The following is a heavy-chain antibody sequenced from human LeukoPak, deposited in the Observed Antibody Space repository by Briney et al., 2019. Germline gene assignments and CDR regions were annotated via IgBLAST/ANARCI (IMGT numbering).Heavy chain of an antibody. CDR1: GFTFSSYS. CDR3: ASRGQNGSFKI. CDR2: ISYDGDNK. V-gene: IGHV3-30-3*01. D-gene: IGHD3-10*01. Sequence: PGRSLRLSCAASGFTFSSYSMHWVRQAPGEGLEWVAVISYDGDNKKYTDSVMGRFTVSRDNAKNSLYLQMNSLRAEDTAVYYCASRGQNGSFKIWGQGTLVTVSS. J-gene: IGHJ4*02.